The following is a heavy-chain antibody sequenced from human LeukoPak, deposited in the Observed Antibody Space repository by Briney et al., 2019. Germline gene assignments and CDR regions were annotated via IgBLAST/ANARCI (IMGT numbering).Heavy chain of an antibody. CDR1: GFTFSSYN. CDR2: INWSDAST. V-gene: IGHV3-20*04. CDR3: AELGITMIGGV. D-gene: IGHD3-10*02. Sequence: PGRSLRLFCAASGFTFSSYNMSWVRQAPGKGLEWVSGINWSDASTAYADSVKGRFTISRDNAKNSLYLQMNRLRAEDTAVYYCAELGITMIGGVWGKGTTVTISS. J-gene: IGHJ6*03.